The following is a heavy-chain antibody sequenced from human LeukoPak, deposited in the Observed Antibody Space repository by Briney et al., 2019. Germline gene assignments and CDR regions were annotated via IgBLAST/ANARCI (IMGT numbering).Heavy chain of an antibody. CDR1: GFIFDDYA. V-gene: IGHV3-9*01. CDR2: ISWNSGSI. CDR3: AKGKWLSESPLDY. J-gene: IGHJ4*02. D-gene: IGHD3-22*01. Sequence: GGSLRLSCAASGFIFDDYAMHWVRQPPGKGLEWVSGISWNSGSIGYADSVKGRFTISRDNAKNSLYLQMNSLRVEDTALYYCAKGKWLSESPLDYWGQGTRVTVSS.